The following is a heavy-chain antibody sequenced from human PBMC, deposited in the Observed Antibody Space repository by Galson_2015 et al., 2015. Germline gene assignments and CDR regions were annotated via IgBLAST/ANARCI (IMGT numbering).Heavy chain of an antibody. J-gene: IGHJ4*02. D-gene: IGHD6-19*01. CDR1: GFTFSTYA. V-gene: IGHV3-23*01. CDR2: VSSGGDTT. Sequence: SLRLSCAAPGFTFSTYAMSWVRQAPGKGLEWVSIVSSGGDTTYYADSVKGRFTISRDNSKSTLYLQMNSLRAEVTAVYYCAKGSGSSYYFDYWGQGTLVTVSS. CDR3: AKGSGSSYYFDY.